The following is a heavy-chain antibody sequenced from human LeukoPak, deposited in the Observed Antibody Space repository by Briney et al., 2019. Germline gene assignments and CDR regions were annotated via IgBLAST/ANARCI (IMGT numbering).Heavy chain of an antibody. V-gene: IGHV1-8*03. D-gene: IGHD4-23*01. J-gene: IGHJ4*02. CDR2: MNPNSGNT. CDR1: GYTFTSYD. Sequence: GASVKVSCKASGYTFTSYDINWVRQATGQGLEWMGWMNPNSGNTGYAQKFQGRVTITRNTSISTAYMELSSLRSEDRAVYYCARGVRWPTVVNEGYFDYWGQGTLVTVSS. CDR3: ARGVRWPTVVNEGYFDY.